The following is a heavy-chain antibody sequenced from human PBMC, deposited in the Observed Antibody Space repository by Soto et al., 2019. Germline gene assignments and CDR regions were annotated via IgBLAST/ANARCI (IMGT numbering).Heavy chain of an antibody. Sequence: ASVKVSCKASGYTFTSYGISWVRQAPGQGLEWMGWISAYNGNTNYAQKLQGRVTMTTDTSTSTAYMELRSLRSDDTAVYYCAGEGAAASSLGGYYYYGMDVWGQGTTVTVSS. J-gene: IGHJ6*02. V-gene: IGHV1-18*01. CDR3: AGEGAAASSLGGYYYYGMDV. CDR2: ISAYNGNT. D-gene: IGHD6-13*01. CDR1: GYTFTSYG.